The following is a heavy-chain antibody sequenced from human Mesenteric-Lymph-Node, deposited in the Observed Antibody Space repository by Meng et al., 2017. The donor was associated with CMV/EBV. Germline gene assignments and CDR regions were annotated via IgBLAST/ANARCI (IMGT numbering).Heavy chain of an antibody. CDR1: GFSVSSNY. CDR3: AKDGDYENWFDP. CDR2: IYTGSTT. J-gene: IGHJ5*02. Sequence: GESLKISCAASGFSVSSNYMSWVRQAPGKRLEWVSVIYTGSTTYYADSVKGRFTISRDNSKYTLYLQMNSLRAEDTAVYYCAKDGDYENWFDPWGQGTLVTVSS. D-gene: IGHD4-17*01. V-gene: IGHV3-53*01.